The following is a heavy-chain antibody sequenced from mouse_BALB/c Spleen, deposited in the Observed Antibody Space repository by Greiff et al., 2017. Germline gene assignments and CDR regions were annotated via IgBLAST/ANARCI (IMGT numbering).Heavy chain of an antibody. CDR1: GYTFTDYV. V-gene: IGHV1-77*01. D-gene: IGHD2-14*01. CDR2: IYPGSGST. J-gene: IGHJ3*01. Sequence: QVQLQQSGPELVKPGASVKMSCKASGYTFTDYVISWVKQRTGQGLEWIGEIYPGSGSTYYNEKFKGKATLTADKSSNTAYMQLSSLTSEDTAVYYCNASPNYYRYEFAYWGQGTLVTVSA. CDR3: NASPNYYRYEFAY.